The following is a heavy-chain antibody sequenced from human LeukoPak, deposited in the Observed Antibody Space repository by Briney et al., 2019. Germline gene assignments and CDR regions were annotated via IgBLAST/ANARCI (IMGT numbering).Heavy chain of an antibody. V-gene: IGHV3-20*04. CDR3: AQRGVQGYMDV. J-gene: IGHJ6*03. CDR2: INGDGEYT. Sequence: GGSLRLSCEDSGYSFGGFYMHSVRQDAGKGLEWVASINGDGEYTVYAASVKGRFTISRDNSNNMLNLQMSSLRAEDTALYYCAQRGVQGYMDVWGKGTTVIVSS. D-gene: IGHD1-26*01. CDR1: GYSFGGFY.